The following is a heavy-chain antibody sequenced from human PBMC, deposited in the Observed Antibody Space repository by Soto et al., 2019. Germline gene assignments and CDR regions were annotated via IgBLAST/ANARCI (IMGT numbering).Heavy chain of an antibody. CDR1: GGSVSSGSYY. Sequence: SETLSLTSTVSGGSVSSGSYYWSWIRQPPGKGLEWIGYIYYSGSTNYNPSLKRRVTISVDTSKNQFSLKLSSVTAADTAVYSSARHRHNNCLDPWGQGALVTVST. J-gene: IGHJ5*02. V-gene: IGHV4-61*01. CDR3: ARHRHNNCLDP. CDR2: IYYSGST.